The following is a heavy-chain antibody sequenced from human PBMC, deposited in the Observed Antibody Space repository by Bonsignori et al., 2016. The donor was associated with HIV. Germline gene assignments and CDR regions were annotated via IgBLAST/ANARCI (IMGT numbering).Heavy chain of an antibody. V-gene: IGHV5-51*01. J-gene: IGHJ3*02. D-gene: IGHD6-13*01. CDR1: GYRFTSDW. CDR2: IFPGDSDT. CDR3: ARPFSVSWYGDRDAFEI. Sequence: GESLKISCKGSGYRFTSDWIGWVRQMPGKGLEWMGNIFPGDSDTRYSPSFQGQVTISADKSINTAYLQWSSLKASDTAIYYCARPFSVSWYGDRDAFEIWGQGTMVTVSS.